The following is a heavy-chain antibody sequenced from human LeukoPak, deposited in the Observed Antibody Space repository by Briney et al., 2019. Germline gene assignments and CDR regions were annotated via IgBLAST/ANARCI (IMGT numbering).Heavy chain of an antibody. CDR2: IRHDGSNK. CDR3: AKDYGGGDY. V-gene: IGHV3-30*02. D-gene: IGHD3-16*01. Sequence: GGSLRLSCAASGFTFSSYGMHWVRQAPGKGLEWVAFIRHDGSNKYYADSVRGRFTSSRDNSKNTLYLQMNSLRAEDTAVYYCAKDYGGGDYWGQGTLVTVSS. CDR1: GFTFSSYG. J-gene: IGHJ4*02.